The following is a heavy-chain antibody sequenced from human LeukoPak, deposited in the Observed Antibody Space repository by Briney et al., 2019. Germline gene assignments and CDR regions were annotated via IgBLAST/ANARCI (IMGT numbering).Heavy chain of an antibody. CDR2: INGGGVNT. CDR3: AKDLYSNYGPADY. Sequence: GGSLRLSCAASGFTFSSYAMSWVRQAPGEGLEWVSTINGGGVNTHYADSVGGRFTISRDNSKNTLFLQMNSLRDEDTAVYYCAKDLYSNYGPADYWGQGNLVTVSS. CDR1: GFTFSSYA. D-gene: IGHD4-11*01. J-gene: IGHJ4*02. V-gene: IGHV3-23*01.